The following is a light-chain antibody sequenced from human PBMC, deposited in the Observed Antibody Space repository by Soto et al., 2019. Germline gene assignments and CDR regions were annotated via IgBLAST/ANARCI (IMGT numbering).Light chain of an antibody. CDR2: RNN. Sequence: QSVLTQPPSASGTPGQRVTISCSGSSSNIGSNYVYWYQQLPGTPPKLLIYRNNQRPSGVPDRFSGSKSGTSASLAISGLRSEDEAEYYCAAWDDSLRGVVFGGGTKLTVL. CDR3: AAWDDSLRGVV. CDR1: SSNIGSNY. V-gene: IGLV1-47*01. J-gene: IGLJ2*01.